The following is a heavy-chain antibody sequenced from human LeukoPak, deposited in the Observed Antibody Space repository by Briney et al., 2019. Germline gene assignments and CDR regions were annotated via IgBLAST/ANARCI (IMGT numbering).Heavy chain of an antibody. Sequence: ASVKVSCKASGYTFTGYYIHWVRQAPGQGLEWMGWINPNSGNTYSAQKFQGRVTMTRDTSISTAYMEVSRLRSDDTAVYYCARDIMITFGGVIDTKTFDYWGQGTLVTVSS. CDR2: INPNSGNT. CDR1: GYTFTGYY. V-gene: IGHV1-2*02. D-gene: IGHD3-16*02. CDR3: ARDIMITFGGVIDTKTFDY. J-gene: IGHJ4*02.